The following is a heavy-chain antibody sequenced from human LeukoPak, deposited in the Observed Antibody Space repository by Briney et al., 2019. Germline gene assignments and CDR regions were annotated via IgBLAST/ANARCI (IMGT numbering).Heavy chain of an antibody. J-gene: IGHJ4*02. CDR2: ISGSGANR. Sequence: PGGSLRLSCAASGFTFRNYAMAWFRQAPGKGLEWVSAISGSGANRYFADSVKGRFTTSRDNSRNALYLQMNSLRAEDTAAYFCARQVGPDYWGQGTLVTVSS. CDR3: ARQVGPDY. V-gene: IGHV3-23*01. CDR1: GFTFRNYA.